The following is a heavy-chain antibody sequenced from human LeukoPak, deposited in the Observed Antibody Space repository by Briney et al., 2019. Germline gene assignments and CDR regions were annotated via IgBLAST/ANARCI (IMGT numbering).Heavy chain of an antibody. D-gene: IGHD3-9*01. J-gene: IGHJ4*02. V-gene: IGHV3-53*01. CDR2: IQSAGNT. Sequence: PGGSLRLSCSASGFDVSNHYLNWVRQAPGKGLEWVSMIQSAGNTYYADSVKGRFTISRDDSKNTLYLQMNSLKTEDTAVYYCTTGGVRYFDWLYYWGQGTLVTVSS. CDR1: GFDVSNHY. CDR3: TTGGVRYFDWLYY.